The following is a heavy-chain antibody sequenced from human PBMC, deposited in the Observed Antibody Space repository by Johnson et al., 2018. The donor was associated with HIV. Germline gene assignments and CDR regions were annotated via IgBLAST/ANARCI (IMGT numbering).Heavy chain of an antibody. CDR2: ISSSGSHL. CDR3: AREGVGAVDI. CDR1: GFTFSDYY. D-gene: IGHD2-8*01. V-gene: IGHV3-11*04. Sequence: QVQLVESGGGLVKPGGSLRLSCAVSGFTFSDYYMSWIRQAPGKGLEWVAYISSSGSHLYYGDSVKGRFTISRDNAKNSLLLQMDSLRGEDTAMYYCAREGVGAVDIWGQGTKVTVSS. J-gene: IGHJ3*02.